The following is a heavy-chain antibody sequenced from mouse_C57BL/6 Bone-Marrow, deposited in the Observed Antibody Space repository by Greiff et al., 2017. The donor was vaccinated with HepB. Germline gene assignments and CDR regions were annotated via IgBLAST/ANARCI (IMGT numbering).Heavy chain of an antibody. Sequence: VQLKESGAELVRPGASVKLSCTASGFNIKDDYMHWVKQRPEQGLEWIGWIDPENGDTEYASKFQGKATITADTSSNTAYLQLSSLTSEDTAVYYCTTPFYYYGSSYGYWYFDVWGTGTTVTVSS. J-gene: IGHJ1*03. CDR1: GFNIKDDY. V-gene: IGHV14-4*01. CDR2: IDPENGDT. CDR3: TTPFYYYGSSYGYWYFDV. D-gene: IGHD1-1*01.